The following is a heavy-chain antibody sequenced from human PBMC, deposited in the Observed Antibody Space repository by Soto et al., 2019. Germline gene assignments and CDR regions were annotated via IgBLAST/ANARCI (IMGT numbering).Heavy chain of an antibody. J-gene: IGHJ4*02. V-gene: IGHV3-48*03. Sequence: GSLRLACSASGFTFSIYEMNWVRQAAGKGLEWVSYISSSGSTIYYADSVKGRFTISRDNAKNSLYLQMNSLRAEDTAVYYCERDLAGGNYDILTGGGFDYWGQGTLVTVYS. D-gene: IGHD3-9*01. CDR3: ERDLAGGNYDILTGGGFDY. CDR2: ISSSGSTI. CDR1: GFTFSIYE.